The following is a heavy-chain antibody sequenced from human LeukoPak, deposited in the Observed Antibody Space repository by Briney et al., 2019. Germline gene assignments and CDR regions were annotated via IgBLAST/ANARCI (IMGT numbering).Heavy chain of an antibody. Sequence: GGSLRLPCAASGFTFSSYAMSWVRQAPGKGLEWVSAISGSGGSTYYADSVKGRFTISRDNSKNTLYLQMNSLRAEDTAVYYCAKSEEEYSGNSYYYCMDVWGKGTTVTVFS. V-gene: IGHV3-23*01. D-gene: IGHD4-23*01. CDR1: GFTFSSYA. CDR2: ISGSGGST. J-gene: IGHJ6*03. CDR3: AKSEEEYSGNSYYYCMDV.